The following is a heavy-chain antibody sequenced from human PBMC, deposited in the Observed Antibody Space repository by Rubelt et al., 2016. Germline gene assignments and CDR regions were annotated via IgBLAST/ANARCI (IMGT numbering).Heavy chain of an antibody. CDR3: AHRGRYSSSYWFDP. CDR1: EFSVSNARMG. J-gene: IGHJ5*02. Sequence: QVTLKESGPVLVKPTETLTLTCIVSEFSVSNARMGVSWIRQPPGKALAWLAHIFSNDEKSYSTSLKSRLTISKDTSKSQVVLQMTNRDPVDTATYYCAHRGRYSSSYWFDPWGQGTLVTVSS. D-gene: IGHD6-13*01. CDR2: IFSNDEK. V-gene: IGHV2-26*01.